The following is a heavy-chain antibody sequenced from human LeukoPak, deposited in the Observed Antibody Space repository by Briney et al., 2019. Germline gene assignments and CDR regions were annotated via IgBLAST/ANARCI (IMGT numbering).Heavy chain of an antibody. D-gene: IGHD6-13*01. CDR2: IYSGGST. CDR1: GFAVSSNY. J-gene: IGHJ4*02. V-gene: IGHV3-53*01. Sequence: PGGSLRLSCAASGFAVSSNYMRWVRQVPGKGLEWVSVIYSGGSTFYADSVKGRFTISRDNSKNTLYLQMNSLRVEDTAMYYCARVPSRYSSSRNWGQGTLVTVSS. CDR3: ARVPSRYSSSRN.